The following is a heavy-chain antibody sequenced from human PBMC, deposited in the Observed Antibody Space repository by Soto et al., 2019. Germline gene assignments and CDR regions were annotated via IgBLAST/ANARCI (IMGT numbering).Heavy chain of an antibody. Sequence: EVPLVESGGGLVQPGRSLRLSCAASGFTFDDYAMHWVRQAPGKGLEWVSGISWNSGSIGYADSVKGRFTISRDNAKNSLYLQMNSLRAEDTALYYCAKGSWYYYDRSGYLDYWGQGTLVTVSS. D-gene: IGHD3-22*01. CDR2: ISWNSGSI. CDR1: GFTFDDYA. CDR3: AKGSWYYYDRSGYLDY. J-gene: IGHJ4*02. V-gene: IGHV3-9*01.